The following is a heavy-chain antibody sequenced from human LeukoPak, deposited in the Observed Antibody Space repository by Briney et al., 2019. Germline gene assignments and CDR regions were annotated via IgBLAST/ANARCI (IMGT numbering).Heavy chain of an antibody. D-gene: IGHD3-22*01. J-gene: IGHJ4*02. Sequence: GGSLRLSCAASGFTFSSYSMNWVRQAPGKGLEWGSYISGSSSTIYYADSVKGRFTTSRDNGKNTLYLQMNSLRAEDTAVYYCARGSTYYDSSGQVPFDYWGQGTLVTVSS. V-gene: IGHV3-48*01. CDR1: GFTFSSYS. CDR2: ISGSSSTI. CDR3: ARGSTYYDSSGQVPFDY.